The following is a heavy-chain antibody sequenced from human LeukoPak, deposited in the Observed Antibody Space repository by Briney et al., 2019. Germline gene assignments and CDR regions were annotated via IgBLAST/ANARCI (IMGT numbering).Heavy chain of an antibody. Sequence: GASVKVSCKASGYTFTGYYMHWVRQAPGQGLEWMGWINPNSGGTNYAQKFQGRVTMTRDTSISTAYMELSRLRSDDTAMYYCARGKPMVRVPFDYWGQGTLVTVSS. V-gene: IGHV1-2*02. CDR3: ARGKPMVRVPFDY. CDR2: INPNSGGT. CDR1: GYTFTGYY. D-gene: IGHD3-10*01. J-gene: IGHJ4*02.